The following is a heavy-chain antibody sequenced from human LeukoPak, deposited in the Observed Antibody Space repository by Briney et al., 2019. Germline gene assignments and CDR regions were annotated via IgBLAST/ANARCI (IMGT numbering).Heavy chain of an antibody. CDR3: ARDHEIRITITTNFDY. J-gene: IGHJ4*02. D-gene: IGHD3-3*01. V-gene: IGHV1-69*04. CDR2: IIPILGIA. CDR1: GGTFSSYA. Sequence: SVKVSCKASGGTFSSYAISWVRQAPGQGLEWMGRIIPILGIANYAQKFQGRVTITADKSTSTAYMELSSLRSEDTAVYYCARDHEIRITITTNFDYWGQGTLVTVSS.